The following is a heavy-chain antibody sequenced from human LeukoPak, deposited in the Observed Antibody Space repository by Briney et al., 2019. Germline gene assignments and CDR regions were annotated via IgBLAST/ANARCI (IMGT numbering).Heavy chain of an antibody. D-gene: IGHD2-2*02. Sequence: SETLSLTCTVSGGSISSYYWSWIRQPAGKGLEWIGYIYYSGSTNYNPSLKSRVTISVDTSKNQFSLKLSSVTAADTAVYYCARQHCSSTSCYTGLGIDYWGQGTLVTVSS. J-gene: IGHJ4*02. CDR1: GGSISSYY. V-gene: IGHV4-59*08. CDR3: ARQHCSSTSCYTGLGIDY. CDR2: IYYSGST.